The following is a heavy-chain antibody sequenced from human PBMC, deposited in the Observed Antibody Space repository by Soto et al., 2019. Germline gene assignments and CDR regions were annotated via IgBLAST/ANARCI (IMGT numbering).Heavy chain of an antibody. J-gene: IGHJ3*02. CDR1: GGSISSGGYY. Sequence: PSETLSLTCTVSGGSISSGGYYWSWIRQHPGKGLEWIGYIYYSGSTYYNPSLKSRVTISVDTSKNQFSLKLSSVTAADTAVYYCARHAPYSSSWADAFDIWGQGTMVTVSS. D-gene: IGHD6-13*01. CDR3: ARHAPYSSSWADAFDI. CDR2: IYYSGST. V-gene: IGHV4-31*03.